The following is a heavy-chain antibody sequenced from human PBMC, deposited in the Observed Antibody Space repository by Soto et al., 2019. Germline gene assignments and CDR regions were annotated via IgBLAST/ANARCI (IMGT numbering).Heavy chain of an antibody. V-gene: IGHV3-30-3*01. J-gene: IGHJ4*02. Sequence: QVQLVESGGGVVQPGRSLRLSCAASGFTFSSYAMHWVRQAPGKGLEWVAVISYDGSNKYYADSLKGRFTISRDNSKNTLYLQMNSLRAEDTAVYYCARDLIGCSGGSCYSAPGYWGQGTLVTVSS. CDR2: ISYDGSNK. CDR3: ARDLIGCSGGSCYSAPGY. CDR1: GFTFSSYA. D-gene: IGHD2-15*01.